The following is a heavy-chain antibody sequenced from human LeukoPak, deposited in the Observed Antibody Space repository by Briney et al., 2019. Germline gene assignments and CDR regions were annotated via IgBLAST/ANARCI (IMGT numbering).Heavy chain of an antibody. V-gene: IGHV4-30-2*01. D-gene: IGHD6-19*01. CDR1: GGSISSGGYS. CDR2: IYHSGST. CDR3: ARGSGRSKVIDY. J-gene: IGHJ4*02. Sequence: SETLSLTGAVSGGSISSGGYSWSWIRQPPGKGLEWIGYIYHSGSTYYNPSLKSRVTISVDRSKNQFSLKLSSVTAADTAVYYCARGSGRSKVIDYWGQGTLVTVSS.